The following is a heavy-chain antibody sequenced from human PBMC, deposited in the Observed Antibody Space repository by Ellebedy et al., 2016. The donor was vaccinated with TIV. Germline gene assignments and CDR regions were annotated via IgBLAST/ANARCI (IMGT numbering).Heavy chain of an antibody. J-gene: IGHJ4*02. D-gene: IGHD2-21*02. CDR2: ISSSSSYI. CDR3: ARDARLPGGIDY. V-gene: IGHV3-21*01. CDR1: GFTFSSYS. Sequence: GESLKISCAASGFTFSSYSMNWVRQAPGKGLEWVSSISSSSSYIYYADSVKGRFTISRDNAKNSLYLQMNSLRAEDTAVYYCARDARLPGGIDYWGQGTLVPVSS.